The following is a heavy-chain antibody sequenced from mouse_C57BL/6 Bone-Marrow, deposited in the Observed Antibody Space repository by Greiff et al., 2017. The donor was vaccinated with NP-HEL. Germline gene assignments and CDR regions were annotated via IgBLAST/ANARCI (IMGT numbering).Heavy chain of an antibody. CDR1: GIDFSRYW. J-gene: IGHJ2*01. D-gene: IGHD2-4*01. CDR2: INPDSSTI. V-gene: IGHV4-1*01. CDR3: ARQITRWYYFDY. Sequence: VQLQQSGGGLVQPGGSLKLSCEASGIDFSRYWMSWVRRAPGKGLEWIGEINPDSSTINYAPSLKDKFIISRDNAKNTLYLQMSKVRSEDTALYYCARQITRWYYFDYWGQGTTLTVSS.